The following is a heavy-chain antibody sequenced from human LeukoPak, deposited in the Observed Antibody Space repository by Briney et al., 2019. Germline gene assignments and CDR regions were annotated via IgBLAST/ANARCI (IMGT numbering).Heavy chain of an antibody. D-gene: IGHD4-23*01. CDR1: GGSFSGYY. Sequence: SETLSLTCAVYGGSFSGYYWSWIRQPAGKGLEWIGRIYTSGSTNYNPSLKSRVPISVDTSKNQFSLKLGSVTAADTAVYYCARGSNYGGNSLHYFDYWGQGTLVTVSS. CDR2: IYTSGST. CDR3: ARGSNYGGNSLHYFDY. V-gene: IGHV4-59*10. J-gene: IGHJ4*02.